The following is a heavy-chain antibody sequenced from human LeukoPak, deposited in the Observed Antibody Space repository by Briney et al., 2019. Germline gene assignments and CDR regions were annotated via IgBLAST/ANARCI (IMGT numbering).Heavy chain of an antibody. CDR2: IKQDGSEK. CDR3: ARDWSGWYFDY. D-gene: IGHD3-3*01. J-gene: IGHJ4*02. CDR1: GFTFSSYW. Sequence: GGSLRLSRAASGFTFSSYWMSWVRQAPGKGLEWVANIKQDGSEKYYVDSVKGRFTISRDNAKNSLYLQMNSLRAEDTAVYYCARDWSGWYFDYWGQGTLVTVSS. V-gene: IGHV3-7*01.